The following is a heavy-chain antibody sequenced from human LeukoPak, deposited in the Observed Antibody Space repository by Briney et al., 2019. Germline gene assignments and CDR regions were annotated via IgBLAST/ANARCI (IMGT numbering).Heavy chain of an antibody. CDR3: TTVANGGDFDY. Sequence: KPGGSLRLSCAASGFTFSNVWMSWVRQAPGKGLEWVGRIKSKTDGGTTDYAAPVKGRFRISRDDSKNTLYLQINSLETEDTAVYYCTTVANGGDFDYWGQGTLVTVPS. CDR2: IKSKTDGGTT. V-gene: IGHV3-15*01. J-gene: IGHJ4*02. D-gene: IGHD3-16*01. CDR1: GFTFSNVW.